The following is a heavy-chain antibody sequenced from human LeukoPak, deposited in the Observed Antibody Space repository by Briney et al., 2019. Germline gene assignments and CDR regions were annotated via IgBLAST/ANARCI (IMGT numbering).Heavy chain of an antibody. J-gene: IGHJ4*02. CDR1: GFTFDDYA. D-gene: IGHD2-2*01. CDR2: ISGDGSTT. Sequence: GGSLRLSCAASGFTFDDYAMHWVRQGPGKGLEWVSYISGDGSTTYYADSVKGRFTISRDNSKTSLYLQMNSLRAEDTAVFYCARGYCSRTSCEDFDYWGQGTLVTVSS. V-gene: IGHV3-43*02. CDR3: ARGYCSRTSCEDFDY.